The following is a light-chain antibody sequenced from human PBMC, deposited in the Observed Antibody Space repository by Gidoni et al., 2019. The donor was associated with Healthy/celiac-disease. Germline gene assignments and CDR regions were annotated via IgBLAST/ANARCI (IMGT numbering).Light chain of an antibody. J-gene: IGKJ3*01. CDR1: QGISSY. CDR3: QQLNSYR. Sequence: DIQLTQSPSFLSASVGDRVTITCRASQGISSYLAWYQQKPGKAPKLLIYAASTLQSGVPSRFSGSGSGTEFTLTISSLQPEDFATYYCQQLNSYRFXPXTKVDIK. V-gene: IGKV1-9*01. CDR2: AAS.